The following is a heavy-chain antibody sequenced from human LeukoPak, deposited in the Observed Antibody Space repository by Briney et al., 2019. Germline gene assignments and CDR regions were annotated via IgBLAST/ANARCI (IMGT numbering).Heavy chain of an antibody. CDR2: IYTSGST. CDR3: ARPQKYCSSTSCYFWFDP. D-gene: IGHD2-2*01. J-gene: IGHJ5*02. V-gene: IGHV4-4*09. Sequence: SETLSLTCTVSGGSISSYYWSRIRQPPGKGLEWIGYIYTSGSTNYNPSPKSRVTISVDTSKNQFSLKLSSVTAADTAVYYCARPQKYCSSTSCYFWFDPWGQGTLVTVSS. CDR1: GGSISSYY.